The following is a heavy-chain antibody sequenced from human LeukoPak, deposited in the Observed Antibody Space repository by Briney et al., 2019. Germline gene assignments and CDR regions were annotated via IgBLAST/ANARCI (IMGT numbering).Heavy chain of an antibody. CDR2: MHPTGDST. D-gene: IGHD3-3*01. CDR1: GYTFTKYY. Sequence: ASVTVSCKASGYTFTKYYMNWVRQAPGQGLEWLGLMHPTGDSTNYAQKFQGRVTLTRDTSTGTFYMELSSLTSEDTAVYYCARHDFDLPMIYSFFVHWGQGTLVTVSS. CDR3: ARHDFDLPMIYSFFVH. V-gene: IGHV1-46*01. J-gene: IGHJ5*02.